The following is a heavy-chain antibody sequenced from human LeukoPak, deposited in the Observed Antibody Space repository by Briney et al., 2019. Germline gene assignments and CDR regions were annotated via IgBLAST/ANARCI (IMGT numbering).Heavy chain of an antibody. Sequence: ASVKVSCKASGYTFTSYDINWVRQATGQGLEWMGWMNPNSGNTGYAQKFQGRVTITRNTSISTAYMELSSLRSEDTAVYYCARGRRGDSSGHLRGPDYWGQGTLVTVSS. D-gene: IGHD3-22*01. CDR3: ARGRRGDSSGHLRGPDY. V-gene: IGHV1-8*03. CDR1: GYTFTSYD. CDR2: MNPNSGNT. J-gene: IGHJ4*02.